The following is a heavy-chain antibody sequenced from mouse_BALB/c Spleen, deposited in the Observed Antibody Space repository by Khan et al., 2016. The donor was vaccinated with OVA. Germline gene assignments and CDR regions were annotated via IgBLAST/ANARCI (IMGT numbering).Heavy chain of an antibody. Sequence: QVQLQQSGAELAKPGASVKMSCKASGYTFINYWILWIKQRPGQGLEWIGYINPSTGYTEYTQNFKDKVTLTADKSSSTAYMQLSSLTSEDSTVYYCARRGLRWDFDYWGQGTTLTVSS. D-gene: IGHD1-1*01. CDR2: INPSTGYT. CDR1: GYTFINYW. V-gene: IGHV1-7*01. CDR3: ARRGLRWDFDY. J-gene: IGHJ2*01.